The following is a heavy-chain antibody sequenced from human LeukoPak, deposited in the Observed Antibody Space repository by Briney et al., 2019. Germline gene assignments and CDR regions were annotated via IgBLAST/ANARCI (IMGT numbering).Heavy chain of an antibody. J-gene: IGHJ3*02. CDR2: IYYSGST. CDR1: GGSISSYY. Sequence: SETLSLTCTVSGGSISSYYWSWIRQPPGKGLEWIGYIYYSGSTNYNPSLKSRVTISVDTSKNQFSLKLSSVTAADTAVYYCARHGLSYYYDGTDALDIWGQGTMVTVSS. V-gene: IGHV4-59*08. D-gene: IGHD3-22*01. CDR3: ARHGLSYYYDGTDALDI.